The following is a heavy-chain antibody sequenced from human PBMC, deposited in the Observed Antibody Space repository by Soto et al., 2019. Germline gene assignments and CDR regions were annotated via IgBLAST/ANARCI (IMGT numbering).Heavy chain of an antibody. CDR2: IRSKANSYAT. D-gene: IGHD5-18*01. Sequence: EVQLVESGGGLVQPGGSLKLSCAASGFTFSGSAMHWVRQASGKGLEWVGRIRSKANSYATAYAASVKGRFTISRDDSKNTAYLQMNSLKTEDTAVYYCTSDTARVYYGMEVWGQGTTVTVSS. CDR3: TSDTARVYYGMEV. V-gene: IGHV3-73*02. CDR1: GFTFSGSA. J-gene: IGHJ6*02.